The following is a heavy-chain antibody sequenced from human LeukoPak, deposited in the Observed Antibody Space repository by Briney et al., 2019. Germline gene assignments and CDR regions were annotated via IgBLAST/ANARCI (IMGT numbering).Heavy chain of an antibody. CDR1: GGSISSSSYY. Sequence: NPSETLSLTCTVSGGSISSSSYYWGWIRQPPGKGPEWMGSIWFSGSAHYNPSLESRFTISVDTSKKQFPLKLTSVTAADTAVYYCARLVDFRSGYYGVFDSWGQGTLVTVSS. J-gene: IGHJ4*02. D-gene: IGHD3-3*01. CDR3: ARLVDFRSGYYGVFDS. V-gene: IGHV4-39*01. CDR2: IWFSGSA.